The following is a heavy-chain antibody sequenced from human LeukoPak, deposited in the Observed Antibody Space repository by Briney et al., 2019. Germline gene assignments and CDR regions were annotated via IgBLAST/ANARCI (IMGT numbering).Heavy chain of an antibody. CDR2: ICAYNGNT. CDR3: ARVVYDFWSGYYIDY. D-gene: IGHD3-3*01. V-gene: IGHV1-18*01. CDR1: GYTFTSYG. Sequence: ASVKVSCKASGYTFTSYGISWVRQAPGQGLEWMGWICAYNGNTNYAQKLQGRVTMTTDTSSSTAYMELRSLRSDDTAVYYCARVVYDFWSGYYIDYWGQGTLVTVSS. J-gene: IGHJ4*02.